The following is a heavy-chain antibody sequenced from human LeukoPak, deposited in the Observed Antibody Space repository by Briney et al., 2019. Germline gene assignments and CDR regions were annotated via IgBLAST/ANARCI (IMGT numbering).Heavy chain of an antibody. V-gene: IGHV1-8*01. D-gene: IGHD6-19*01. CDR1: GYTFTSYD. J-gene: IGHJ4*02. CDR3: ARGTWWIGRIIAVAPEYSFDY. CDR2: MNPNSGNT. Sequence: GASVKVSCKASGYTFTSYDINWVRQAPGQGLEWMGWMNPNSGNTDYAQKFQGRVTMTRNTSISTAYMELSSLRSEDTAVYYCARGTWWIGRIIAVAPEYSFDYWGQGTLVTVSS.